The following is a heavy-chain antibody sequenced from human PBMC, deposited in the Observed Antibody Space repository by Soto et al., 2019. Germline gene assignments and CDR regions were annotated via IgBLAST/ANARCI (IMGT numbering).Heavy chain of an antibody. V-gene: IGHV4-59*01. CDR3: ARERWIAAAGNNWFDP. J-gene: IGHJ5*02. Sequence: QVQLQESGPGLVKPSETLSLTCTVSGGSISSYYWSWIRQPPGKGLEWIGYIYYSGSTNSTPSLKGRVTISVDTSKNQFSLKLSSVTAADTAVYYCARERWIAAAGNNWFDPWGQGTLVTVSS. CDR1: GGSISSYY. D-gene: IGHD6-13*01. CDR2: IYYSGST.